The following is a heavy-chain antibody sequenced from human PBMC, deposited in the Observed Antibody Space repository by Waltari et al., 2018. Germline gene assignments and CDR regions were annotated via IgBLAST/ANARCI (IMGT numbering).Heavy chain of an antibody. CDR1: GGSFTSYS. Sequence: QVQLQQWGAGLLKPSETLSLPCAVNGGSFTSYSGGWSRQPPGRGRGGMGEIRNNERKNENPSLKSRVAISVDTSKNHFSLKLNFLTAADTAVYYCARGEQLHLIRRNSFDTWGQGTLVTVSS. CDR2: IRNNERK. J-gene: IGHJ5*02. CDR3: ARGEQLHLIRRNSFDT. V-gene: IGHV4-34*01. D-gene: IGHD1-1*01.